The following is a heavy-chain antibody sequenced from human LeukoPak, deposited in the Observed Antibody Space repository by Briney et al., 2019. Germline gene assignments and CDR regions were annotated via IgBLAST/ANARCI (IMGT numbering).Heavy chain of an antibody. J-gene: IGHJ4*02. V-gene: IGHV1-18*01. Sequence: ASVKLSCKASGYTFTSYGISWVRQAPGQGLEWMGWISAYNGNTNYAQKLQGRVTMTTDTSTSTAYMELRSLRSDDTAVYYCALPFWGYGGLDYWGQGTLVTVSS. D-gene: IGHD4-23*01. CDR1: GYTFTSYG. CDR3: ALPFWGYGGLDY. CDR2: ISAYNGNT.